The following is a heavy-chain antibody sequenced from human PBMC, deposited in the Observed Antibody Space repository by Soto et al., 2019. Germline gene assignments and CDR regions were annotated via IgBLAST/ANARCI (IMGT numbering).Heavy chain of an antibody. Sequence: DLEESGGGVVQPGRSLRVSCAASGFTFSRHAIHWVRQVPGKGLEWVAVISKDGSNTYYVDSVKGRFTISRDNSKNTLYLQMNSLRDEDTAVYYCVRSRSGAVADSFDYWGQGTLVTVSS. CDR1: GFTFSRHA. CDR2: ISKDGSNT. CDR3: VRSRSGAVADSFDY. V-gene: IGHV3-30*04. D-gene: IGHD3-10*01. J-gene: IGHJ4*02.